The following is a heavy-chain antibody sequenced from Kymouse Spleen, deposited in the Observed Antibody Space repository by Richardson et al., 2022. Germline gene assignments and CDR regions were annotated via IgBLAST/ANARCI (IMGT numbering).Heavy chain of an antibody. CDR1: GFTFSSYG. D-gene: IGHD6-13*01. CDR2: ISYDGSNK. V-gene: IGHV3-30*18. Sequence: QVQLVESGGGVVQPGRSLRLSCAASGFTFSSYGMHWVRQAPGKGLEWVAVISYDGSNKYYADSVKGRFTISRDNSKNTLYLQMNSLRAEDTAVYYCAKEEQQLAPLAWDYWGQGTLVTVSS. J-gene: IGHJ4*02. CDR3: AKEEQQLAPLAWDY.